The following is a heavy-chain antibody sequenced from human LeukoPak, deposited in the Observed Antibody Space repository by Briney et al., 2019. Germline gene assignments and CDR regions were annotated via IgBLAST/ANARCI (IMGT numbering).Heavy chain of an antibody. D-gene: IGHD5-12*01. J-gene: IGHJ4*02. CDR2: IIPIFGTA. V-gene: IGHV1-69*06. CDR3: ARVRYSGYDSSRYFDY. CDR1: GGTFSSYA. Sequence: GASVKVSCKASGGTFSSYAISWVRQAPGQGLEWMGGIIPIFGTANYAQKFQGRVTITADKSSSTAYMELSSLRSEDTAVYYCARVRYSGYDSSRYFDYWGQGTLVTVSS.